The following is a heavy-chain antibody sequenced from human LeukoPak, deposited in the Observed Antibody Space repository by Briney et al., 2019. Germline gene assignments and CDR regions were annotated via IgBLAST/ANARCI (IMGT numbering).Heavy chain of an antibody. D-gene: IGHD7-27*01. CDR1: GYSISSDYY. CDR3: ASRKLGNDY. CDR2: IYHSGST. J-gene: IGHJ4*02. V-gene: IGHV4-38-2*02. Sequence: SETLSLTCTVSGYSISSDYYWGWIRQPPGKGLEWIGSIYHSGSTYYKPSLKSRVTISVDTSKNQFSLRLRSVTAADTAVYYCASRKLGNDYWGQGTLVTVSS.